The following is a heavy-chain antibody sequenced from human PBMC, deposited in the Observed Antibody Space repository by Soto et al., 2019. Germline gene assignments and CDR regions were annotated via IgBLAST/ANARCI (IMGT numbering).Heavy chain of an antibody. D-gene: IGHD5-12*01. Sequence: GASVKVSCKASGYTFTSYYMHWVRQAPGQGLEWMGIINPSGGSTSYAQKFQGRVTMTRDTSTSTVYMELSSLRSEDTAVYYCARDSPLRDGYTKGSDFDYWGQGTLVTVSS. CDR2: INPSGGST. CDR3: ARDSPLRDGYTKGSDFDY. CDR1: GYTFTSYY. J-gene: IGHJ4*02. V-gene: IGHV1-46*01.